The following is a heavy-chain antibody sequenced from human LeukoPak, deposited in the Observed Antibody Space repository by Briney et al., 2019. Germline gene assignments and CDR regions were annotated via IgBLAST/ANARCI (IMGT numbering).Heavy chain of an antibody. Sequence: SVKVSCKASGGTFSSYGISWVRQAPGQGLEWMGRIIPILGIASYAQKFQGRVTITADKSTGTAYMELSSLRFEDTAVYYCARGDISGYDMDVWGQGTTVTVSS. CDR1: GGTFSSYG. CDR3: ARGDISGYDMDV. D-gene: IGHD3-9*01. J-gene: IGHJ6*02. V-gene: IGHV1-69*04. CDR2: IIPILGIA.